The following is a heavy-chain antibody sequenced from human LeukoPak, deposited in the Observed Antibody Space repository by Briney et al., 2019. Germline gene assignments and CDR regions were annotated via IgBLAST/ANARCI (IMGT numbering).Heavy chain of an antibody. CDR3: ARGDFWSGYLVDY. J-gene: IGHJ4*02. V-gene: IGHV4-59*01. Sequence: PSETLSLTCTVSADSISSYYWSWIRQPPGKGLEWIGYIYYSGSTNYNPSLKSRVTISVDTSKNQFSLKLSSVTAADTAVYYCARGDFWSGYLVDYWGQGTLVTVSS. CDR1: ADSISSYY. CDR2: IYYSGST. D-gene: IGHD3-3*01.